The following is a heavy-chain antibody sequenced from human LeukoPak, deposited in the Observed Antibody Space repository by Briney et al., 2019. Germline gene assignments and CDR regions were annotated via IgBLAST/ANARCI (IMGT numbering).Heavy chain of an antibody. Sequence: GESLKISCKGSGYRFAEYWIGWVRQMPGKGLEYMGIIYPGDSETRYSPSSQGQVTFSADKSINTAYLQWSSLKASDTAMYFCARARILLTFGGLRGTKTDAFDIWGQGTMVTVSS. CDR1: GYRFAEYW. D-gene: IGHD3-16*01. CDR2: IYPGDSET. CDR3: ARARILLTFGGLRGTKTDAFDI. J-gene: IGHJ3*02. V-gene: IGHV5-51*01.